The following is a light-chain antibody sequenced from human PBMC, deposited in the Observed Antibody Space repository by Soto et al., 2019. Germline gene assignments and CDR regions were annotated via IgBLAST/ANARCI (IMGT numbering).Light chain of an antibody. CDR2: GVT. V-gene: IGLV2-23*02. Sequence: QSVLTQPASVSGSPGQPITISCTGTSSDVGSYNLVSWYQQHPGKAPKFMIYGVTKRPSGVSNRFSGSKSGNTASLTISGFQAEDEADYYCCSYAGSNTYVFGTGTKVT. CDR1: SSDVGSYNL. J-gene: IGLJ1*01. CDR3: CSYAGSNTYV.